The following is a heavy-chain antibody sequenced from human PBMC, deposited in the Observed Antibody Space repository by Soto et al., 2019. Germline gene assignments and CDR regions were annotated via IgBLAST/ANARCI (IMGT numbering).Heavy chain of an antibody. J-gene: IGHJ5*02. CDR3: ARQPHPLYNWNDVGWFDP. Sequence: QVQLQESGPGLVKPSETLSLTCTVSGGSIGSYYWSWIRQPPGKGLEWIGYIYYGGSTNYNPSLKSRVTITVDTSKTQFSLKLSSVTAADTAVYYCARQPHPLYNWNDVGWFDPWGQGTLVTVSS. V-gene: IGHV4-59*01. D-gene: IGHD1-1*01. CDR1: GGSIGSYY. CDR2: IYYGGST.